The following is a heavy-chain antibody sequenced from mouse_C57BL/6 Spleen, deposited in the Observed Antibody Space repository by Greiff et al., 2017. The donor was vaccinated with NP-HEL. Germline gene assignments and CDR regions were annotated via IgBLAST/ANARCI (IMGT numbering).Heavy chain of an antibody. Sequence: QVQLQQPGAELVRPGSSVKLSCKASGYTFTSYWMHWVKQRPIQGLEWIGNIDPSDSETHYNQKFKDKATLTVDKSSSTAYMQLSSLTSEDSAVYYCARRRGDYGNFDYWGQGTTLTVSS. CDR3: ARRRGDYGNFDY. V-gene: IGHV1-52*01. CDR2: IDPSDSET. J-gene: IGHJ2*01. D-gene: IGHD1-1*01. CDR1: GYTFTSYW.